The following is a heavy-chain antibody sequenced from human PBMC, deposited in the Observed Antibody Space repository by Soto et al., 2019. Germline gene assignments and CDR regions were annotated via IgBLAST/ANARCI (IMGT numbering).Heavy chain of an antibody. Sequence: PGGSLRLSCAASGFTFDDYTMHWVRQAPGKGLEWVSLISWDGGSTYYADSVKGRFTISRDNSKNSLYLQMNSLRTEDTALYYCAKDIFGRSSTRRIYYYYGMDVWGQGTTVTVSS. D-gene: IGHD2-2*01. CDR3: AKDIFGRSSTRRIYYYYGMDV. J-gene: IGHJ6*02. V-gene: IGHV3-43*01. CDR2: ISWDGGST. CDR1: GFTFDDYT.